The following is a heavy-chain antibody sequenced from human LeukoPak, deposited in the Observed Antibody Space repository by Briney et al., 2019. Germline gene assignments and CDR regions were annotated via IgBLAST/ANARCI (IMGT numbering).Heavy chain of an antibody. V-gene: IGHV3-53*01. CDR1: GFTISSNY. Sequence: GGSLRLSCVASGFTISSNYMSWVRQARGKGLEWISVIYSVGSTYYADSVKGRFTISRDNSKNTLYLQMNSLRAEDTAVYYCARVTGAVALDYWGQGTLVTVSS. CDR2: IYSVGST. D-gene: IGHD6-19*01. J-gene: IGHJ4*02. CDR3: ARVTGAVALDY.